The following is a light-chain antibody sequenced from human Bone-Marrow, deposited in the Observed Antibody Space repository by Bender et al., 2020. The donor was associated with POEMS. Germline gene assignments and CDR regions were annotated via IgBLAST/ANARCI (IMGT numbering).Light chain of an antibody. V-gene: IGLV3-25*03. J-gene: IGLJ3*02. CDR3: QVWEGTNWV. Sequence: YELTQPPSVSVSPGQTATITCSADALSKQYGYWYQQKPGQAPVLVMYKDSERPSGIPARFSGSSSGATVTLTIRGVQAEDEGDYYCQVWEGTNWVFGGGTKLTV. CDR2: KDS. CDR1: ALSKQY.